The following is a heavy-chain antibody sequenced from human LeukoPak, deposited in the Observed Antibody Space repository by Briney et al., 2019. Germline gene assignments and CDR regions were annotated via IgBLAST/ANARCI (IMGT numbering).Heavy chain of an antibody. V-gene: IGHV4-34*01. CDR2: INQRGSH. D-gene: IGHD2-2*01. CDR3: ARGGGYCSSTRCLWYLDL. J-gene: IGHJ2*01. CDR1: ARFFSGYY. Sequence: SDTLSLTCAVYARFFSGYYGSWPRHPPGKGLEWLGEINQRGSHNYNPSRKGRVPISVAMPKNQFTLKLSPFTAAAPPLFYLARGGGYCSSTRCLWYLDLWGGGTQLSVSS.